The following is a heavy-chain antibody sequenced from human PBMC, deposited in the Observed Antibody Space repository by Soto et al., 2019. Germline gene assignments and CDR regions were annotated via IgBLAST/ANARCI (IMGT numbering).Heavy chain of an antibody. Sequence: EVQLLESGGGLVQPGGSLRLSCAASGFTFSSYAMSWVRQAPGKGLEWVSAISGSGGTKYYADSVKGRSTFSRDNSKNTLYLQMNSLRAEDPAVYYCAKTANGWFSAFDIWGQGTMVTVSS. CDR1: GFTFSSYA. D-gene: IGHD6-19*01. CDR3: AKTANGWFSAFDI. V-gene: IGHV3-23*01. J-gene: IGHJ3*02. CDR2: ISGSGGTK.